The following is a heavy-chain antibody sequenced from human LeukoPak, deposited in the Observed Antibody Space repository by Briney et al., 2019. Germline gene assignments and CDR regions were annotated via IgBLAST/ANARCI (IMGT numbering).Heavy chain of an antibody. D-gene: IGHD4-23*01. CDR1: GYTFTNYD. Sequence: ASVKVSCKASGYTFTNYDINWVRQATGQGLEWMGWMNPNSDNIGYAQKFQGRVTMTRDTSISIAYMELSSLRSEDTAVYYCARGNYDGYYFDSWGQGTLVTVFS. V-gene: IGHV1-8*01. CDR2: MNPNSDNI. CDR3: ARGNYDGYYFDS. J-gene: IGHJ4*02.